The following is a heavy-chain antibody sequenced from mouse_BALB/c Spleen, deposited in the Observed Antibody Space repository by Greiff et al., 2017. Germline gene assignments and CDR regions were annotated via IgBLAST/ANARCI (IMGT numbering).Heavy chain of an antibody. CDR1: GFTFSSYG. D-gene: IGHD2-1*01. Sequence: EVQVVESGGGLVQPGGSLKLSCAASGFTFSSYGMSWVRQTPDKRLELVATINSNGGSTYYPDSVKGRFTISRDNAKNTLYLQMSSLKSEDTAMYYCARRGGNYYFDYWGQGTTLTVSS. J-gene: IGHJ2*01. CDR3: ARRGGNYYFDY. CDR2: INSNGGST. V-gene: IGHV5-6-3*01.